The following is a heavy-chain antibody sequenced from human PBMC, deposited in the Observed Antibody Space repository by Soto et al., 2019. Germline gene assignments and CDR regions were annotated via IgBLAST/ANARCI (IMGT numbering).Heavy chain of an antibody. V-gene: IGHV4-34*01. Sequence: PSETLSLTCAVYGGSFSGYYWSWIRQPPGKELEWIGEINHSGSTNYNPSLKSRVTISVDTSKNQFSLKLSSVTAADTAVYYCASRQYGSGSYRRYGMDVWGQGTTVTVSS. D-gene: IGHD3-10*01. CDR2: INHSGST. J-gene: IGHJ6*02. CDR1: GGSFSGYY. CDR3: ASRQYGSGSYRRYGMDV.